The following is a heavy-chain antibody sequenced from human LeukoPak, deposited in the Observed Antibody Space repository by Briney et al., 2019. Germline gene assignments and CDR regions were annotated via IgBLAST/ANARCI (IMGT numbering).Heavy chain of an antibody. J-gene: IGHJ4*02. CDR1: GFTFSNYA. V-gene: IGHV3-23*01. CDR3: AKSYNGYESKPDY. D-gene: IGHD5-12*01. Sequence: GSLRLSCAASGFTFSNYAMSWVRQAPGKGLEWVSPISNSGDATYYADSVKGRFTISRDNSKNTLYLQMNSLRAEDTAVYYCAKSYNGYESKPDYWGQGTLVTVSS. CDR2: ISNSGDAT.